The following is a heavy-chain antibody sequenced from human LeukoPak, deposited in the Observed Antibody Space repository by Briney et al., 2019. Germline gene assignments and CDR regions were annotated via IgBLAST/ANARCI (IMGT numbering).Heavy chain of an antibody. Sequence: SXXVSCKASGGTFSSYAISWVRQAPGQGLEWMGGIIAIFGTANYAQKFQGRVTITADESTSTDYMELRRLRSEDTVVYYCARDQRVDSSGYYDAFDIWGQGTMVTVSS. CDR1: GGTFSSYA. CDR2: IIAIFGTA. D-gene: IGHD3-22*01. CDR3: ARDQRVDSSGYYDAFDI. J-gene: IGHJ3*02. V-gene: IGHV1-69*01.